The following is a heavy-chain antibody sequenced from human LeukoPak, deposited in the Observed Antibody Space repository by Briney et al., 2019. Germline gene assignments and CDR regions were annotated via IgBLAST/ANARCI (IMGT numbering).Heavy chain of an antibody. CDR2: ISGSGGTT. CDR1: GFTFTTYA. Sequence: GGSLRLSCAASGFTFTTYAMSWVRQAPGKGLEWVSAISGSGGTTYYADSVKGRFTISRDNSKNTLYLQMNSLRAEDTAVYYCAKPSSYCRSTSCYSFDYWGQGTLVTVSS. CDR3: AKPSSYCRSTSCYSFDY. D-gene: IGHD2-2*01. V-gene: IGHV3-23*01. J-gene: IGHJ4*02.